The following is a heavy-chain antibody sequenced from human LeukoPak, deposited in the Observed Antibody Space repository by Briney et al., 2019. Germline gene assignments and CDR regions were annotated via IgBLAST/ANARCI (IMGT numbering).Heavy chain of an antibody. V-gene: IGHV1-24*01. CDR1: GFTFSSYA. CDR2: FDPEDGET. CDR3: ATASVLRYFDWLLGGFDP. J-gene: IGHJ5*02. Sequence: GGSLRLSCAASGFTFSSYAMHWVRQAPGKGLDWMGGFDPEDGETIYAQKFQGRVTMTEDTSTDTAYMELSSLRSEDTAVYYCATASVLRYFDWLLGGFDPWGQGTLVTVSS. D-gene: IGHD3-9*01.